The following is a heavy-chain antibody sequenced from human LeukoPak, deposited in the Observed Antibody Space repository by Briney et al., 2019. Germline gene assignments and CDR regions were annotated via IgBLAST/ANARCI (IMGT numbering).Heavy chain of an antibody. V-gene: IGHV4-38-2*02. Sequence: SETLSLTCTVSGYSLTSGYYWGWIRQPPGKGLEWIGSVYHSGSTYYNPSLKSRVSISIDTSKNHFSLKLSSMTASDTAVYYCARVSGYGGTKGAFDIWGQGTMVTVSS. CDR3: ARVSGYGGTKGAFDI. D-gene: IGHD4-23*01. CDR1: GYSLTSGYY. CDR2: VYHSGST. J-gene: IGHJ3*02.